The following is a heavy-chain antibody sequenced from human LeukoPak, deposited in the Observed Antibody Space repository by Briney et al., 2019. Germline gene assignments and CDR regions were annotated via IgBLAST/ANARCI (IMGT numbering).Heavy chain of an antibody. J-gene: IGHJ4*02. V-gene: IGHV1-18*01. Sequence: VSVKVSCKASGYTFTNYGISWVRQAPGQGLEWMGWISAYNGNTNYAQKLQGRVTMTTDTSTSTAYMELRSLRSDDTAVYFCAKGDIVATSLFDHWGQGTPVTVSS. CDR3: AKGDIVATSLFDH. D-gene: IGHD5-12*01. CDR1: GYTFTNYG. CDR2: ISAYNGNT.